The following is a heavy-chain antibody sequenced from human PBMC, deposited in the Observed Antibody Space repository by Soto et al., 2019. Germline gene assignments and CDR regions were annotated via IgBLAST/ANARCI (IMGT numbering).Heavy chain of an antibody. CDR1: GGSFSGYY. CDR3: ASEYDSSGYYYYY. D-gene: IGHD3-22*01. CDR2: INHSGST. Sequence: PSETLSLTCAVYGGSFSGYYWSWIRQPPGEGLEWIGEINHSGSTNYNPSLKSRVTISVDTSKNQFSLKLSSVTAADTAVYYCASEYDSSGYYYYYWGQGTLVTVSS. V-gene: IGHV4-34*01. J-gene: IGHJ4*02.